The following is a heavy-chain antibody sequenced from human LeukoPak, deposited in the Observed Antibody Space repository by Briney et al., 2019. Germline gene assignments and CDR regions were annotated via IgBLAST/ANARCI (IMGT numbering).Heavy chain of an antibody. V-gene: IGHV4-31*03. Sequence: PSETLSLTCTVSGGSISSGGYYWSWIRQHPGKGLEWIGYIYYSGSTYYNPSLKSRVTISVDTSKNQFSLKLSSVTAADTAVYYCARGYDSSARPFDYWGQGTLVTVSS. CDR3: ARGYDSSARPFDY. CDR1: GGSISSGGYY. D-gene: IGHD3-22*01. CDR2: IYYSGST. J-gene: IGHJ4*02.